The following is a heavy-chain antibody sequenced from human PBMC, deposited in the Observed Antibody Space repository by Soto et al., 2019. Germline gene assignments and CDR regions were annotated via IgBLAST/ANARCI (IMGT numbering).Heavy chain of an antibody. Sequence: ASVKVSCKASGYTFINYYIHWVRRAPGQGLEWMAIINPMGGSTNYAQEFQGRVTLTSGTSTSTVYMELSSLRFEDTALFYCARDLAAGDLWGQGTLVTVSS. D-gene: IGHD6-13*01. CDR3: ARDLAAGDL. J-gene: IGHJ5*02. CDR1: GYTFINYY. CDR2: INPMGGST. V-gene: IGHV1-46*01.